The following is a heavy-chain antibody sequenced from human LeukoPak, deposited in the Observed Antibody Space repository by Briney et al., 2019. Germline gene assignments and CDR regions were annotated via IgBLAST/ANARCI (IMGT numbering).Heavy chain of an antibody. J-gene: IGHJ4*02. CDR3: VSRAGSPWGPFDD. V-gene: IGHV3-23*01. Sequence: GGSLRLSCAASGFTFSDYTINWVRQAPGKGLEWVSSISRGGVITYYADSVKGRFTISRDNSNNTLYLHMNSLRAEDTAVYYCVSRAGSPWGPFDDWGQGTLVTVSS. D-gene: IGHD7-27*01. CDR2: ISRGGVIT. CDR1: GFTFSDYT.